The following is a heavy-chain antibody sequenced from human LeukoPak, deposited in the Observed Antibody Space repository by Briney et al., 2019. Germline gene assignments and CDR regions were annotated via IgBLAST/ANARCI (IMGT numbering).Heavy chain of an antibody. D-gene: IGHD3-22*01. CDR2: INPNSGGT. CDR1: GYTFTGYY. V-gene: IGHV1-2*06. CDR3: ARQFSRYYYDSSGDY. J-gene: IGHJ4*02. Sequence: AASVKVSCKASGYTFTGYYMHWVRQAPGQGLGWMGRINPNSGGTNYAQKFQGRVTMTRDTSISTAYMELSRLRSDDTAVYYCARQFSRYYYDSSGDYWGQGTLVTVSS.